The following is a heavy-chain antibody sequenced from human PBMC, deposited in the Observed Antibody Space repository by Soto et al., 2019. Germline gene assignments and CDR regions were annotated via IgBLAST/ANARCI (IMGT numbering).Heavy chain of an antibody. CDR1: GFSLSNARMG. Sequence: QVTLKESGPVLVKPTETLTLTCTVSGFSLSNARMGVSWIRQPPGKALEWLAHIFSNDEKSYSTSLKSRLTISKDTSKSQVDLNMTNMDPVDTATYYCARIRFGSSWFYYCDDGSQGTLVTVAS. D-gene: IGHD6-13*01. V-gene: IGHV2-26*01. CDR3: ARIRFGSSWFYYCDD. CDR2: IFSNDEK. J-gene: IGHJ4*02.